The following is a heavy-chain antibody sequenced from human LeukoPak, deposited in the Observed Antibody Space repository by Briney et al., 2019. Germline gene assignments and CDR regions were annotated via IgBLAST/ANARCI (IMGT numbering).Heavy chain of an antibody. D-gene: IGHD2-2*01. CDR2: IQYDGSNK. J-gene: IGHJ4*02. CDR1: GFTFSSYG. Sequence: PGGSLRLSCAASGFTFSSYGMHWVRQAPGKGLEWVTFIQYDGSNKYYADSVKGRFTISRDNSKNTLYLQMNSLRAEDTAVYYCAKGGRYCSSTSCSPTDYWGQGTPVTVSS. V-gene: IGHV3-30*02. CDR3: AKGGRYCSSTSCSPTDY.